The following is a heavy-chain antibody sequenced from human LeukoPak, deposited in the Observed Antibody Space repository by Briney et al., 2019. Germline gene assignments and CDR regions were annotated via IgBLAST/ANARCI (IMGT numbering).Heavy chain of an antibody. J-gene: IGHJ3*02. CDR2: IWFDGSNK. Sequence: GGSLRLSCAASGFTFSSYGMHWVRQAPGKGLEWVAVIWFDGSNKYYADSVKGRFTISRDNSKNTLYLQMNSLRAEDTAVYYCAKDIADSSSWDDAFDIWGQGTMVTVSS. CDR1: GFTFSSYG. D-gene: IGHD6-13*01. CDR3: AKDIADSSSWDDAFDI. V-gene: IGHV3-33*06.